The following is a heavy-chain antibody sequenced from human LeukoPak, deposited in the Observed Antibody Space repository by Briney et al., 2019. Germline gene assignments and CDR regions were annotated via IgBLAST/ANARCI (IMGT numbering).Heavy chain of an antibody. Sequence: GESLKISCKGSGYSFTTYWIDWVRQMPGKGPEWMGIIFPGDSDTIYSPSFQGQVTISADKSINTAYLQWSSLKASDTAMYFCATSESQTKFDYWGQGTQVIVSS. CDR2: IFPGDSDT. CDR3: ATSESQTKFDY. D-gene: IGHD1/OR15-1a*01. V-gene: IGHV5-51*01. CDR1: GYSFTTYW. J-gene: IGHJ4*02.